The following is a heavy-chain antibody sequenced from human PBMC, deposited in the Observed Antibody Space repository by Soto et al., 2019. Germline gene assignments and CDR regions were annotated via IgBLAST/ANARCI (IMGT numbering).Heavy chain of an antibody. V-gene: IGHV1-2*02. D-gene: IGHD2-8*02. Sequence: ASVKVSCKAAGYSFTGYYIHWVRQAPGQGLEWMGWINPDSGATNYAQNFQGRVTLTSDTSISTASMDLTSLTSDDTAVYYCARGDYGTGGYPFPYFDYWGQGTLVTVSS. CDR1: GYSFTGYY. CDR3: ARGDYGTGGYPFPYFDY. J-gene: IGHJ4*02. CDR2: INPDSGAT.